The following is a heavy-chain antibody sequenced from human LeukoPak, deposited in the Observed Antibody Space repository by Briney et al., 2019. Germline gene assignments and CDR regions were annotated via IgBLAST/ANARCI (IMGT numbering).Heavy chain of an antibody. J-gene: IGHJ4*02. D-gene: IGHD2-2*01. Sequence: ASVKVSCKASGYTFTSYAMHWVRQAPGQGLEWMGWINTNTGKPTYAQGFTGRFVFSLDSSVSTAYLQINSLNAEGTAVYYCARAASLDYWGQGTLVTVSS. CDR3: ARAASLDY. CDR2: INTNTGKP. CDR1: GYTFTSYA. V-gene: IGHV7-4-1*02.